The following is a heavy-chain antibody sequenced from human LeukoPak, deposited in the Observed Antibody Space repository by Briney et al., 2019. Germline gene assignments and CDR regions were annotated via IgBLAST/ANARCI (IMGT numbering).Heavy chain of an antibody. CDR1: GFTVSSNY. CDR3: ARTPAPAAMEAALDY. Sequence: GRSLRLSCAASGFTVSSNYMTWVRQAPGKGLEWVSVIYSGGSTYYADPVKGRFTISRDNSKNTLYLQMNSLRAEDTAVYYCARTPAPAAMEAALDYWGQGTLVTVSS. V-gene: IGHV3-66*01. J-gene: IGHJ4*02. D-gene: IGHD2-2*01. CDR2: IYSGGST.